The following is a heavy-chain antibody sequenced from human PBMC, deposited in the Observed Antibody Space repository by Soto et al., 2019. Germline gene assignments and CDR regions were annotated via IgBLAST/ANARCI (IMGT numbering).Heavy chain of an antibody. CDR2: IIPILGII. J-gene: IGHJ5*02. D-gene: IGHD3-16*01. CDR1: GGTFSTYT. V-gene: IGHV1-69*08. Sequence: QVQLVQSGAEVKKPGSSVKVSCKASGGTFSTYTITWVRQAPGQGLEWMGRIIPILGIINYAQKFQGRVTISADKATGTAYMELTGLRADDTAVYDCAGDPASHYNESHASSYPWGQGTLVTVSS. CDR3: AGDPASHYNESHASSYP.